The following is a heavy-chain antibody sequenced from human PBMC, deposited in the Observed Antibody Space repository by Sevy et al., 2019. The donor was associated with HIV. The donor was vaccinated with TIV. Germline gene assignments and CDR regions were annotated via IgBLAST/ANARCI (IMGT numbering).Heavy chain of an antibody. CDR1: GFSFSSYG. V-gene: IGHV3-7*01. Sequence: GGSLRLSCAASGFSFSSYGMHWVRQAPGKGLEWVANINQEGSEKYYVDSVKGRFTISRDNAKNSLYLQINSLRVEDTAVYYCVRAGSYGDTYFYDYGMDVWGQGTTVTVSS. CDR3: VRAGSYGDTYFYDYGMDV. CDR2: INQEGSEK. D-gene: IGHD3-16*01. J-gene: IGHJ6*02.